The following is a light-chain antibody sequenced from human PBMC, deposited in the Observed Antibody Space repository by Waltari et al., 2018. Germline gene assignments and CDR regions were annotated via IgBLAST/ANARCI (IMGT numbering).Light chain of an antibody. J-gene: IGLJ3*02. CDR1: RLRTSY. CDR3: SSRNGRANEVV. CDR2: GKD. Sequence: SSELTQDPAVSVALGQTVRFPCQGNRLRTSYANWYQLKPGQAPVVVIYGKDKRPSGIPDRISGYSSGTTSSLTITGAQAEDEADYYCSSRNGRANEVVFAGGTKVTVL. V-gene: IGLV3-19*01.